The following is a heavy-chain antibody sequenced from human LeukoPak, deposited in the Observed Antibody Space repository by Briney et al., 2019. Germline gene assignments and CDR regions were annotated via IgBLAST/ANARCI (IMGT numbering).Heavy chain of an antibody. J-gene: IGHJ6*02. V-gene: IGHV3-7*03. CDR2: INHNGNVN. CDR1: GFAFNNYA. D-gene: IGHD3-16*01. Sequence: GGSLRLSCIASGFAFNNYAMSWVRRAPGKGLEWVASINHNGNVNYYVDSVKGRFTISRDNAKNLLYLQMSNLRAEDTAVYFCARGGGLDVWGQGATVTVSS. CDR3: ARGGGLDV.